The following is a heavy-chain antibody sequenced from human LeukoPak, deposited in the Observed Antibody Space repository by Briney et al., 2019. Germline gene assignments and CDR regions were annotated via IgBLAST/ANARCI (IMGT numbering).Heavy chain of an antibody. J-gene: IGHJ6*03. Sequence: GGSLRLSCAASGFPFSRHGMHWVREAPGKGLEGVAFIRYGGSNKYYAHSVKGRFTISRDNSKHTLYLQVNSLRAEDRAVYYCATSARPDYYQYYYYRDVWGKGTTVTVSS. CDR1: GFPFSRHG. CDR3: ATSARPDYYQYYYYRDV. CDR2: IRYGGSNK. D-gene: IGHD1-14*01. V-gene: IGHV3-30*02.